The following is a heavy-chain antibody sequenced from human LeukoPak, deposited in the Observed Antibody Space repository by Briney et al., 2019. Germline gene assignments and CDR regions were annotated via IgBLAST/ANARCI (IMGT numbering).Heavy chain of an antibody. CDR2: ISSSSSYT. V-gene: IGHV3-11*06. Sequence: GGSLRLSCAASGFTFSDYYMSWIRQAPGKGLEWVSYISSSSSYTNYADSVKGRFTISRDNAKNSLCLQMNSLRAEDTAVYYCARVQCSGGSCPVDWFDPWGQGTLVTVSS. CDR1: GFTFSDYY. J-gene: IGHJ5*02. CDR3: ARVQCSGGSCPVDWFDP. D-gene: IGHD2-15*01.